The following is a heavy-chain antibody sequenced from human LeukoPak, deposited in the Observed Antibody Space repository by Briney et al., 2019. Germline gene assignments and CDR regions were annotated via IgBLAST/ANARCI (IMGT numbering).Heavy chain of an antibody. Sequence: SETLSLTCAVYGGSFSGYYWGWIRQPPGKGLEWIGNIYYSGTTYYNPSLPSLKSRVTILMDTSKNQFSLRLRSVTAADTAVYYCARHNQYDYVWGSYRWDYWGQGTLVTVSS. CDR3: ARHNQYDYVWGSYRWDY. V-gene: IGHV4-34*01. J-gene: IGHJ4*02. CDR2: IYYSGTT. CDR1: GGSFSGYY. D-gene: IGHD3-16*02.